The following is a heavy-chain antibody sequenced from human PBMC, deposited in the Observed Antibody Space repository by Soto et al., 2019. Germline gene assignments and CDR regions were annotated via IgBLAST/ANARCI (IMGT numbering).Heavy chain of an antibody. J-gene: IGHJ4*02. CDR1: GFTFDDYT. Sequence: GGSLRLSCAASGFTFDDYTMHWVRQAPGKGLEWVSLISWDGGSTYYADSVKGRFTISRDNSKNSLYLQMNSLRTEDTALYYCAKDKGIRFLEWLLYYWGQGTLVTVSS. CDR3: AKDKGIRFLEWLLYY. D-gene: IGHD3-3*01. V-gene: IGHV3-43*01. CDR2: ISWDGGST.